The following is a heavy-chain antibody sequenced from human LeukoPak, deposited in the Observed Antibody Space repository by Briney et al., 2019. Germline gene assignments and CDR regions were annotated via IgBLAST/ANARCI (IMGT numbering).Heavy chain of an antibody. Sequence: SETLSLTCAVYGGSFSGYYWSWIREPPGKGLEWIGEINHGGSTNYNPSLKSRVTIPVDTSKTQFSLKLSCVTAAAPAVYYCETLYSSGWTFDYWGQGTPVTVSS. CDR2: INHGGST. D-gene: IGHD6-19*01. V-gene: IGHV4-34*01. CDR3: ETLYSSGWTFDY. CDR1: GGSFSGYY. J-gene: IGHJ4*02.